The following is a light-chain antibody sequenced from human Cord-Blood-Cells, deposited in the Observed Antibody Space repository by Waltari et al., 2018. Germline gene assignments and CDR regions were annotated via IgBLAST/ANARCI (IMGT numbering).Light chain of an antibody. CDR3: QQYYSTPYS. CDR2: WAS. J-gene: IGKJ2*03. CDR1: QSVLYSSNNKNY. Sequence: DIVMTQTPDSLAVSLCERDTINCKSSQSVLYSSNNKNYLAWYQQKPGQPPKLLIYWASTRESGVPDRFSGSGSGTDFTLTISSLQAEDVAVYYCQQYYSTPYSFGQGTKLEIK. V-gene: IGKV4-1*01.